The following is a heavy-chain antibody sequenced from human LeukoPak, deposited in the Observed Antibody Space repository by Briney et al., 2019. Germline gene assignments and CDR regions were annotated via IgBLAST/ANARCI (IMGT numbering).Heavy chain of an antibody. Sequence: GGSLRLSCAASGFTFSRYWIHWVRQAPGKGLEWVSRINPDGSTTTYADSVKGRFTISRDNAKNTVYLQMNSLRAEETAVYYCTTEGNSGSYPIDYWGQGTLVTVSS. D-gene: IGHD1-26*01. CDR2: INPDGSTT. CDR1: GFTFSRYW. V-gene: IGHV3-74*01. CDR3: TTEGNSGSYPIDY. J-gene: IGHJ4*02.